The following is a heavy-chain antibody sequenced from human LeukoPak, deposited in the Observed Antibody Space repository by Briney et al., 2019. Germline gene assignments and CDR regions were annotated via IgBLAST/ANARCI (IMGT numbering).Heavy chain of an antibody. CDR3: AKDHSSGSFDY. CDR2: ISYDGSNK. D-gene: IGHD6-19*01. J-gene: IGHJ4*02. Sequence: GRSLRLSCAASGFTFSSYGMHWVRQAPGKGLEWVAVISYDGSNKYYADSVKGRFTISRDNSKNTLYLQMNSLRAVDTAVYYCAKDHSSGSFDYWGQGTLVTVSS. V-gene: IGHV3-30*18. CDR1: GFTFSSYG.